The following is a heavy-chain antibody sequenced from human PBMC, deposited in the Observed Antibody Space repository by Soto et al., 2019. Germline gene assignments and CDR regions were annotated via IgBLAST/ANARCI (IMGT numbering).Heavy chain of an antibody. V-gene: IGHV5-10-1*01. D-gene: IGHD2-21*02. J-gene: IGHJ4*02. CDR3: ECPRQDYGDRAYDY. CDR1: GYTFTTHC. CDR2: SYPSDPYH. Sequence: PGESLKTACQGPGYTFTTHCITWVRHSPGRSLEWSGASYPSDPYHNHSLFFQGDVSISADKPTSFAGREWRSLKASDSAILYCECPRQDYGDRAYDYWGQGTLVTV.